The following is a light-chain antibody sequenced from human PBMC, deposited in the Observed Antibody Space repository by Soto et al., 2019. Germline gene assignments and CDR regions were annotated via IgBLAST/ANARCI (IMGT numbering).Light chain of an antibody. Sequence: IQITQSPSSVSASVGDTVTITCRASQLISSWLAWYQQKPGKAPKLLIYAASNLQSGVPSRFSGSESGTDFTLTISSLQPEDFAPYFCQQASSFPLTFGGGTKVEI. CDR2: AAS. J-gene: IGKJ4*01. CDR3: QQASSFPLT. V-gene: IGKV1-12*01. CDR1: QLISSW.